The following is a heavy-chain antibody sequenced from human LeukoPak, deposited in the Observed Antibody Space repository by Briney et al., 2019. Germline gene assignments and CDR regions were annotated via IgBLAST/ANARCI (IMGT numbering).Heavy chain of an antibody. V-gene: IGHV3-11*01. CDR3: AKDMGDFWSGYYGNNNWFDP. Sequence: PGGSLRLSCAASGFTFSDYYMSWIRQAPGKGLECVSYISSSGSTIYHADSVKGRFTISRDNAKNSLYLQMNSLRAEDTAVYYCAKDMGDFWSGYYGNNNWFDPWGQGTLVTVSS. CDR2: ISSSGSTI. CDR1: GFTFSDYY. D-gene: IGHD3-3*01. J-gene: IGHJ5*02.